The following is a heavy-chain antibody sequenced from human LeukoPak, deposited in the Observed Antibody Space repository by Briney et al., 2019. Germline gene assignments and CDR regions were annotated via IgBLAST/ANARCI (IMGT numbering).Heavy chain of an antibody. CDR2: ISAYNGNT. J-gene: IGHJ6*03. D-gene: IGHD3-10*01. V-gene: IGHV1-18*01. CDR3: AREVGWFGEFNYYYMDV. Sequence: ASVKVSCKASGGTFSSYAISWVRQAPGQGLEWMGWISAYNGNTNYAQKLQGRVTMTTDTSTSTAYMELRSLRSDDTAVYYCAREVGWFGEFNYYYMDVWGKGTTVTVSS. CDR1: GGTFSSYA.